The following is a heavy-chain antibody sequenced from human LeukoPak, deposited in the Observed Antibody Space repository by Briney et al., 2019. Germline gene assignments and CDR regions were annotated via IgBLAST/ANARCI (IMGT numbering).Heavy chain of an antibody. CDR1: GYSFTSYW. CDR2: IYPGDSDT. D-gene: IGHD3-3*01. Sequence: GESLKISCKGSGYSFTSYWIGWVRQMPGKGLEWMGIIYPGDSDTRYSPSFQGQVTISADKSISTAYLQWSSLKASDTAMYYCARNSFWSGYYGGYYYYVDVWGKGTTVTVSS. CDR3: ARNSFWSGYYGGYYYYVDV. V-gene: IGHV5-51*01. J-gene: IGHJ6*03.